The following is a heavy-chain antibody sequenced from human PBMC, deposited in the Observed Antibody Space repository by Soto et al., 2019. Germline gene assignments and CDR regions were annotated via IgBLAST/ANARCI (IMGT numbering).Heavy chain of an antibody. J-gene: IGHJ4*02. V-gene: IGHV4-39*01. Sequence: PSETLSLTCSVSGVSMTSSSYYWGWIRQSPGRGLEWLGSINYRGYTDYNTALRSRLTISVDTSKSQISLRLSSVTASDTSVYYCARQLIMTPLAARPWKFDSWGQGILVTVSS. CDR3: ARQLIMTPLAARPWKFDS. CDR1: GVSMTSSSYY. CDR2: INYRGYT. D-gene: IGHD6-6*01.